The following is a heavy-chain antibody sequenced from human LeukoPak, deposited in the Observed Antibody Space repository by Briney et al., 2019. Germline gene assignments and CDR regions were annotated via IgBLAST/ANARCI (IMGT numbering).Heavy chain of an antibody. V-gene: IGHV1-8*01. CDR2: MNPNSGNT. Sequence: ASVKVSCKASGYTFTSYDINWVRQATGQGLEWMGWMNPNSGNTGYAQKFQGRVTMTRNTSISTAYMELSSLRSEDTAVYYCARGGLTRGYSRGGGNDYWGQGTLVTVSS. J-gene: IGHJ4*02. CDR3: ARGGLTRGYSRGGGNDY. D-gene: IGHD6-13*01. CDR1: GYTFTSYD.